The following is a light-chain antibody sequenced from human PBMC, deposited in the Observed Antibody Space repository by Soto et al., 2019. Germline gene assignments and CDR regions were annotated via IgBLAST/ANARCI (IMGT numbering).Light chain of an antibody. CDR2: GAS. CDR3: QQYGSSGT. V-gene: IGKV3-20*01. J-gene: IGKJ1*01. CDR1: QSVASSY. Sequence: EIVLTQSPGTLSLSPGERATLSCRASQSVASSYLAWYQQKPGQAPRLLIYGASNRATGIPDRFSDTASGTHLPLTMSRLDPEAFAVYYCQQYGSSGTFGQGTK.